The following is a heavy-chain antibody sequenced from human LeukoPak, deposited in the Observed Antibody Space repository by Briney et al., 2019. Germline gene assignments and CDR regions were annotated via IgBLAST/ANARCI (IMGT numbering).Heavy chain of an antibody. CDR3: ARHGTISSESYFDY. Sequence: SETLFLTCSVSGGSVSSYYWSWIRQSPGKGLEWIGYIHNSGRTNYNPSLKSRVTGFVDTSKNQVSLRLSSVTAADTAVYYCARHGTISSESYFDYWGQGALVTVSS. CDR2: IHNSGRT. CDR1: GGSVSSYY. J-gene: IGHJ4*02. V-gene: IGHV4-59*08. D-gene: IGHD1-14*01.